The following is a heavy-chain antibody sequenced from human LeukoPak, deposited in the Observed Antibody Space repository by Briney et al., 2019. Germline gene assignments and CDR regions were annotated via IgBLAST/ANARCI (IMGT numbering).Heavy chain of an antibody. Sequence: GGSLRLSCAASGFTFNNFGMHWVRQAPGKGLEWVAFIGYEGVHKYYADPVKGRFTISKDNSKATLYLQMNSLRPEDTAVYYCAKDLHGGYSSDYWGQGTLVTVSS. V-gene: IGHV3-30*02. CDR3: AKDLHGGYSSDY. CDR1: GFTFNNFG. CDR2: IGYEGVHK. J-gene: IGHJ4*02. D-gene: IGHD3-22*01.